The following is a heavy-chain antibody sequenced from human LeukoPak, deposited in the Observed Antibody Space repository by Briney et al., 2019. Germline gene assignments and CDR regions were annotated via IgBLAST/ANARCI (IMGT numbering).Heavy chain of an antibody. CDR3: AKDLFSGSGRAGNMDV. V-gene: IGHV3-23*01. D-gene: IGHD3-10*01. J-gene: IGHJ6*03. Sequence: PGGSLRPSCAASGFTFSSYAMSWVCQAPGKGLEWVSAISGSGGSTYYADSVKGRFTVSRDNSKSTLYLQMNSLRAEDTAVYYCAKDLFSGSGRAGNMDVWGKGTTVTVSS. CDR2: ISGSGGST. CDR1: GFTFSSYA.